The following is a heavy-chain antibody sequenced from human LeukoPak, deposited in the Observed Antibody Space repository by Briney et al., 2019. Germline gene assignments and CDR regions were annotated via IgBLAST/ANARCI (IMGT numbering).Heavy chain of an antibody. J-gene: IGHJ4*02. CDR2: ISSSSSTI. CDR1: GFTFSNYW. V-gene: IGHV3-48*01. D-gene: IGHD6-19*01. CDR3: ARDRGGWPDY. Sequence: GGSLRLSCAASGFTFSNYWMHWVRQAPGKGLEWLSYISSSSSTIYYADSVKGRFTISRDNAKNSLYLQLNSLRPEDTGLYYCARDRGGWPDYWGQGTLVTVSS.